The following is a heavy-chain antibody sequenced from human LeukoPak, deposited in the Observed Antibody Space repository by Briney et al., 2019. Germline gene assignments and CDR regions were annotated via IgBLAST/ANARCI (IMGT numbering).Heavy chain of an antibody. CDR1: GFTFSSYS. V-gene: IGHV3-48*01. J-gene: IGHJ4*02. CDR3: AKRRTSWVGSSWYVFDY. D-gene: IGHD6-13*01. CDR2: ISSSSSTI. Sequence: GGTLRLSYAACGFTFSSYSMNWVRHAPGKGLEWGSYISSSSSTIYYAESVKGRFTISRDNAKKSLYLQMNSLRAEDTAVYYCAKRRTSWVGSSWYVFDYWGQGALVTVSS.